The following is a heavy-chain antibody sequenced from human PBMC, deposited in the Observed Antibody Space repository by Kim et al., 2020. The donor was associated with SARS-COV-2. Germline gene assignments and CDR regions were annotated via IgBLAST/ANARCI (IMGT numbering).Heavy chain of an antibody. CDR2: IYTSGST. CDR1: GGSISSYY. Sequence: SETLSLTCTVSGGSISSYYWSWIRQPAGKGLEWIGRIYTSGSTNYNPSLKSRVTMSVDTSKNQSSLKLSSVTAADTAVYYCARENTYYDILTGYQGGYFDYWGQGTLVTVSS. V-gene: IGHV4-4*07. D-gene: IGHD3-9*01. CDR3: ARENTYYDILTGYQGGYFDY. J-gene: IGHJ4*02.